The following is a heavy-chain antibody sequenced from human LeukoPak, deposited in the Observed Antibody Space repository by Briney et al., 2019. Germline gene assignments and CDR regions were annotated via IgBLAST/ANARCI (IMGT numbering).Heavy chain of an antibody. D-gene: IGHD1-26*01. J-gene: IGHJ4*02. CDR3: AREGSYGYFDY. CDR1: GFTFSSYA. V-gene: IGHV3-30*04. CDR2: ISYDGSNK. Sequence: GGSLRLSSAASGFTFSSYAMHWVRQAPGKGLEWVAVISYDGSNKYYADSVKGRFTISRDNSKNTLYLQMNSLRAEDTAVYYCAREGSYGYFDYWGQGTLVTVSS.